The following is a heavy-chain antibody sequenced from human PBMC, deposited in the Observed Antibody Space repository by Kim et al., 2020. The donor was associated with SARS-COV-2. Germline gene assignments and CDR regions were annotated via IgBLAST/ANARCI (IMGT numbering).Heavy chain of an antibody. CDR2: ISWNSGSI. CDR1: GFTFDDYA. J-gene: IGHJ4*02. V-gene: IGHV3-9*01. Sequence: GGSLRLSCAASGFTFDDYAMHWVRQAPGKGLEWVSGISWNSGSIGYADSVKGRFTISRDNAKNSLYLQMNSLRAEDTALYYCAKDIEPHIVATITYDYWGQGTLVTVSS. D-gene: IGHD5-12*01. CDR3: AKDIEPHIVATITYDY.